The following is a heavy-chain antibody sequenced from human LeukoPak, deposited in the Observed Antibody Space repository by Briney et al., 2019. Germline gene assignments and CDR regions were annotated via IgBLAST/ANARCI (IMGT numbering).Heavy chain of an antibody. V-gene: IGHV3-33*01. J-gene: IGHJ4*02. Sequence: GGSLRLSCVASGFKFSDYGMHWVRQAPGKGLEWVAIIWYDGSNKYYADSVKGRFTISRDNSKNTLYLQMNNLRDEDTAVYYCARARRRSGIAVPLPVFDYWGQGTLVTVSS. D-gene: IGHD6-19*01. CDR1: GFKFSDYG. CDR3: ARARRRSGIAVPLPVFDY. CDR2: IWYDGSNK.